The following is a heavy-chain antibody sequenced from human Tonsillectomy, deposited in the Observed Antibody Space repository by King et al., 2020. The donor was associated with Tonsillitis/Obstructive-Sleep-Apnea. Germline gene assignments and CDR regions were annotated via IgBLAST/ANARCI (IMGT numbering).Heavy chain of an antibody. CDR1: GFTFSSYA. CDR2: ISYDGSNK. J-gene: IGHJ4*02. V-gene: IGHV3-30*04. CDR3: ARDHGPDGYTGYFDY. D-gene: IGHD5-24*01. Sequence: VQLVESGGGVVQPGRSLRLSCAASGFTFSSYAMHWVRQAPGKGLEWVAVISYDGSNKYCADSVKGRFTISRDNSKNTLYLQMNSLRAEDTAVYYCARDHGPDGYTGYFDYWGQGTLVTVSS.